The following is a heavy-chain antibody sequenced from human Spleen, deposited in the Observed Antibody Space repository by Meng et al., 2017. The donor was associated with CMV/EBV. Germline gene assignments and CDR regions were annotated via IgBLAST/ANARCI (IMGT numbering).Heavy chain of an antibody. J-gene: IGHJ6*02. Sequence: GESLKISCAASGFTFSSYAMHWVRQAPGKGLEWVAVISYDGSNKYYADSVKGRFTISRDNSKNTLYLQMNSLRAEDTAVYYCASFGYSSGWGPAPDSYYYYYGMDVWGQGTTVTVSS. V-gene: IGHV3-30-3*01. CDR2: ISYDGSNK. CDR1: GFTFSSYA. CDR3: ASFGYSSGWGPAPDSYYYYYGMDV. D-gene: IGHD6-19*01.